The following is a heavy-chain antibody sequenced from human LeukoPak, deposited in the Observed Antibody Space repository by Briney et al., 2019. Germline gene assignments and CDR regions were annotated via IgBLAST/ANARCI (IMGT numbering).Heavy chain of an antibody. CDR1: GYTFTSYG. D-gene: IGHD3-9*01. J-gene: IGHJ4*02. CDR3: ARHPLRYFDWSPIYYFDY. V-gene: IGHV1-18*04. Sequence: GASVKASCKASGYTFTSYGISWVRQAPGQGLEWMGWISAYNGNTNYAQKLQGRVTMTTHTSTSTAYMELRSLRSDDTAVYYCARHPLRYFDWSPIYYFDYWGQGTLVTVSS. CDR2: ISAYNGNT.